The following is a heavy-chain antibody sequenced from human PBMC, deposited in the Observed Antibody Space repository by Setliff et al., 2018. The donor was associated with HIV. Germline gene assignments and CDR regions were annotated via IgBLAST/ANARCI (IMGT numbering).Heavy chain of an antibody. J-gene: IGHJ4*02. Sequence: SESLSLTCAVYGGSFSGYYWSWIRQPPGKGLEWIGEINHSGSTNYNPSLKSRVTISVDTSKNQFSLKLSSVTAADTAVFYCARLTTTYYYDSSAYYHPVWGQGTLVTVSS. D-gene: IGHD3-22*01. CDR2: INHSGST. CDR3: ARLTTTYYYDSSAYYHPV. V-gene: IGHV4-34*01. CDR1: GGSFSGYY.